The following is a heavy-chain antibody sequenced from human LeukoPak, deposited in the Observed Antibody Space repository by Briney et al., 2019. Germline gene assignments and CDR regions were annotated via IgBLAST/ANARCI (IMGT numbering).Heavy chain of an antibody. V-gene: IGHV3-23*01. D-gene: IGHD6-19*01. Sequence: GGSLGLSCAASGFTFSSYGMSWVRQAPGKGLEWVSAISRTGGSTYYADSVKGRFTISRDNSKNTLYLQMNSLRAEDTAVYHCAKRNGFEWLGDFDYWGQGTLVTVSS. CDR1: GFTFSSYG. CDR3: AKRNGFEWLGDFDY. J-gene: IGHJ4*02. CDR2: ISRTGGST.